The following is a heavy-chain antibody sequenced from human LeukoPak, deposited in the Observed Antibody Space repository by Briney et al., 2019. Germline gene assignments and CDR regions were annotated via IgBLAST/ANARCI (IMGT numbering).Heavy chain of an antibody. J-gene: IGHJ4*02. CDR2: INPGDSDT. CDR3: ARRARVAVTGPYYFDY. Sequence: GESLKISCQGSGYSFTTYWIGWVRQMPGKGLEWMGIINPGDSDTRYSPSFQGQVTVSADKSISTAYLQWSSLKASDTAIYYCARRARVAVTGPYYFDYWGQGTLVTVSS. V-gene: IGHV5-51*01. CDR1: GYSFTTYW. D-gene: IGHD6-19*01.